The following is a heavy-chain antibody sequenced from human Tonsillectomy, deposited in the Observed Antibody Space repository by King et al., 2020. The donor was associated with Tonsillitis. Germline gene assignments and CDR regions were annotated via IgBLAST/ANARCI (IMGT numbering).Heavy chain of an antibody. CDR2: IKQDGSEK. CDR3: ARVRLVRGLFGVVTTRWFDP. V-gene: IGHV3-7*03. CDR1: GFTFSSYW. Sequence: VQLVESGGALVQPGGSLRLSCAASGFTFSSYWMSWVRRAPGKGLEWVANIKQDGSEKYYVDSVKGRFTISRDNAKNPLYLQMNSLRADDTAVYYCARVRLVRGLFGVVTTRWFDPWGQGTLVTVYS. J-gene: IGHJ5*02. D-gene: IGHD3-3*01.